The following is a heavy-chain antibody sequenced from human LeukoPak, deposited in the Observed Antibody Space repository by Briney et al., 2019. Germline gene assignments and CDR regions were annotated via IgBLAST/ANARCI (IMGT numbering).Heavy chain of an antibody. D-gene: IGHD6-19*01. V-gene: IGHV3-53*01. CDR1: GFTVSSNY. Sequence: GGSLRLSCAASGFTVSSNYMSWVRQAPGKGLEWVSVIYSGGSTYYADSVKGRFTISRDNSKNTLYLQMNSLRAEDTAVYYCARVGRYSSGPDYWGQGTLVTVSS. J-gene: IGHJ4*02. CDR2: IYSGGST. CDR3: ARVGRYSSGPDY.